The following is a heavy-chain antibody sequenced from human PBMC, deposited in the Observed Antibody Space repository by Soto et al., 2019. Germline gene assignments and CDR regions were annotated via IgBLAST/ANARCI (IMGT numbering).Heavy chain of an antibody. CDR3: VRGVTMFRGVITRFDF. Sequence: PGESLKISCQAYGYDLTSYWFGWVRQMPGKGLEWMGIIYPGDSDTKYSPSFQGLVTISVDKSINTAYLQWSSLKASDSAMYYCVRGVTMFRGVITRFDFWGQGALVTVSS. CDR1: GYDLTSYW. D-gene: IGHD3-10*01. J-gene: IGHJ4*02. V-gene: IGHV5-51*01. CDR2: IYPGDSDT.